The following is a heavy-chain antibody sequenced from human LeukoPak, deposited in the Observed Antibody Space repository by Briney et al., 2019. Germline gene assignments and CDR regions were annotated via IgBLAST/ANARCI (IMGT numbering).Heavy chain of an antibody. CDR2: IYYSGST. V-gene: IGHV4-59*01. CDR1: GFTFSTYG. CDR3: ARDRGDGYNSRIDY. D-gene: IGHD5-24*01. J-gene: IGHJ4*02. Sequence: GSLRLSCAASGFTFSTYGMSWIRQPPGKGLEWIGYIYYSGSTNYNPSLKSRVTISVDTSKNQFSLKLSSVTAADTAVYYCARDRGDGYNSRIDYWGQGTLVTVSS.